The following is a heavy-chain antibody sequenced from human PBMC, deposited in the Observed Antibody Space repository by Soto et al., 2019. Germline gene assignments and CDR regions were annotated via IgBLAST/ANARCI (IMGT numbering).Heavy chain of an antibody. J-gene: IGHJ6*02. D-gene: IGHD3-10*01. CDR2: ISGSGGST. Sequence: EVQLLESGGGLVQPGGSLRLSCAASGFTFSSYAMSWVRQAPGKGLEWVSAISGSGGSTYYADSVKGRFTISRDNSKKQMYLQMNSLRAENTALYYCGKGRVWFGAGMDVLGQWTTVTVSS. V-gene: IGHV3-23*01. CDR1: GFTFSSYA. CDR3: GKGRVWFGAGMDV.